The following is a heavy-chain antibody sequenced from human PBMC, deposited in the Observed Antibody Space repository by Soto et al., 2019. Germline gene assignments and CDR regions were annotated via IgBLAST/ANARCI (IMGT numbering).Heavy chain of an antibody. J-gene: IGHJ6*02. CDR2: IDPSDSYT. Sequence: PGESLKISCKSSGYSFTSYWISWVRQMPGKGQEWMGRIDPSDSYTNYSPSFQGHVTISADKSISTAYLQWSSLKASDTAMYYCATLIACFPEQREPGRYYYGMDVWGQGTTVTVSS. CDR3: ATLIACFPEQREPGRYYYGMDV. CDR1: GYSFTSYW. D-gene: IGHD1-1*01. V-gene: IGHV5-10-1*01.